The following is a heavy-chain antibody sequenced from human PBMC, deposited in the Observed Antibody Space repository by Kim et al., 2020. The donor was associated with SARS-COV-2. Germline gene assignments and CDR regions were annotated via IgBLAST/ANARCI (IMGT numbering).Heavy chain of an antibody. CDR3: AKDQADYDSSGYYY. CDR2: ISYDGSNK. D-gene: IGHD3-22*01. CDR1: GFTFSSDG. Sequence: GGSRRLSCAASGFTFSSDGMHWVRQAPGKGLEWVAVISYDGSNKYYADSVKGRFTISRDNSKNTLYLQMNSLRAEDTAVYYCAKDQADYDSSGYYYGG. J-gene: IGHJ4*01. V-gene: IGHV3-30*18.